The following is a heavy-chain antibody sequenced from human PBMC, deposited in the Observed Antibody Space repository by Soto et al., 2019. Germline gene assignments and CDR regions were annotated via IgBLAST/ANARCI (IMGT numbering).Heavy chain of an antibody. Sequence: QVQLVESGGGVVQPGRSLRLSCAASGFTFSSYGMHWVRQAPGKGLEWVAVIWYDGSNKYYADSVKGRFTISRDNSKNTLYLHMNRLRDEDTAVYYCARDLIVVLDYWGQVTLVTVSS. D-gene: IGHD3-22*01. CDR1: GFTFSSYG. J-gene: IGHJ4*02. V-gene: IGHV3-33*01. CDR2: IWYDGSNK. CDR3: ARDLIVVLDY.